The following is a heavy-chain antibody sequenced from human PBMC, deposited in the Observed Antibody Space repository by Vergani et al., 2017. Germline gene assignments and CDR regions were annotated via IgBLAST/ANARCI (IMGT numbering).Heavy chain of an antibody. Sequence: QLLESGGGLIQPGGSLRLSCAASGFTFNSYAMTWVRQAPGKGLEWVSGINNNGGSTYYADSVKDRFTISRDNSKTTLYLQMTDLSAEDTATYYCAKVCGSTSCPYGGGAFDVWGHGTMVTVSS. D-gene: IGHD2-2*01. CDR2: INNNGGST. CDR3: AKVCGSTSCPYGGGAFDV. V-gene: IGHV3-23*01. CDR1: GFTFNSYA. J-gene: IGHJ3*01.